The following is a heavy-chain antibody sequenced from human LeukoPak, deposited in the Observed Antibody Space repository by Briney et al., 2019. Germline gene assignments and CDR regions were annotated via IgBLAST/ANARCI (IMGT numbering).Heavy chain of an antibody. J-gene: IGHJ4*02. CDR1: GDSISRECCY. CDR3: ARGTYNTVTAFAH. D-gene: IGHD2-21*02. V-gene: IGHV4-31*03. CDR2: IYHSGSA. Sequence: PSQTLTLICTVSGDSISRECCYWLCIRQHPGKGLEWIAYIYHSGSAYYNPCLKSRVTISVDTSKNQFSLKMSAVTAADTAVYYCARGTYNTVTAFAHWGQGTLVTVSS.